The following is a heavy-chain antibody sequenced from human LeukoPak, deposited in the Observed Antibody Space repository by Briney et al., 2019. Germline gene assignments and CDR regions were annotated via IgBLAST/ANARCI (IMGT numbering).Heavy chain of an antibody. D-gene: IGHD5-18*01. CDR3: ARDDSYGYLDY. CDR1: GFTFSSYA. Sequence: GRSLRLSCAASGFTFSSYAMHWVRQAPGKGLEWVAVISYDGSNKYYADSVKGRFTISRDNSKNTLYLQMNSLRAEDTAVYYCARDDSYGYLDYWGQGTLVTVSS. CDR2: ISYDGSNK. J-gene: IGHJ4*02. V-gene: IGHV3-30*01.